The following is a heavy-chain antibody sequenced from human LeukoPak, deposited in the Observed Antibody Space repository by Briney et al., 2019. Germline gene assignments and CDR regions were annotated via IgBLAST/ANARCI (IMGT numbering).Heavy chain of an antibody. V-gene: IGHV1-18*01. Sequence: GASVKVSCKASGYTFTSYVISWVRQAPGRGLEWMGWISAYNGNTNYAQKLQGRVTMTTDTSTSTAYMGLRSLRSDDTAVYYCAREWYYYDSAGPSFFDYWGQGTLVTVSS. J-gene: IGHJ4*02. CDR1: GYTFTSYV. CDR2: ISAYNGNT. CDR3: AREWYYYDSAGPSFFDY. D-gene: IGHD3-22*01.